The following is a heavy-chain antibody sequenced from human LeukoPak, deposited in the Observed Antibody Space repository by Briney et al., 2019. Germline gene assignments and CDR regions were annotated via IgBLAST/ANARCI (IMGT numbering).Heavy chain of an antibody. Sequence: PGGSLRLSCAASGFTFNKYAIIWVRQAPGKGLEWVSAISGRSASIYYADSVKGRFTISRDDSKNMVFLQMNRLRVEDTAVYFCARDRATTEDWVEFDPWGQGTLVTVSS. V-gene: IGHV3-23*01. CDR1: GFTFNKYA. CDR3: ARDRATTEDWVEFDP. D-gene: IGHD1-1*01. J-gene: IGHJ5*02. CDR2: ISGRSASI.